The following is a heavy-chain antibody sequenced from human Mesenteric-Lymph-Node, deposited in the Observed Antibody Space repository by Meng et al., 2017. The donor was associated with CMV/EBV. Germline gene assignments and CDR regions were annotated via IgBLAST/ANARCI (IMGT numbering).Heavy chain of an antibody. V-gene: IGHV3-30*19. Sequence: GESLKISCATSGFPFRNYGMHWVRQAPGKGLEWVAVISYDGSNKYYADSVKGRFTISRDNSKNTLYLQMNSLRAEDTAVYYCARDRKDGSPDGVDVWGQGTTVTAP. D-gene: IGHD5-24*01. CDR2: ISYDGSNK. CDR1: GFPFRNYG. CDR3: ARDRKDGSPDGVDV. J-gene: IGHJ6*02.